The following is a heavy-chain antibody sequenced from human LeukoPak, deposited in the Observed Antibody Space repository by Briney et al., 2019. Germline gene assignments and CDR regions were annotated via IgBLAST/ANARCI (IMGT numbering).Heavy chain of an antibody. CDR2: ISSSNFYI. V-gene: IGHV3-21*01. Sequence: GGSLRLSCAASGFTFSSYSMNWVRQAPGKGLEWLSSISSSNFYIYYADSIKGRFTISSDDAKNSLYLQMNSLRAEDTAVYYCARVLDGYNLSPCDYWGQGTLVTVSS. D-gene: IGHD5-24*01. CDR1: GFTFSSYS. J-gene: IGHJ4*02. CDR3: ARVLDGYNLSPCDY.